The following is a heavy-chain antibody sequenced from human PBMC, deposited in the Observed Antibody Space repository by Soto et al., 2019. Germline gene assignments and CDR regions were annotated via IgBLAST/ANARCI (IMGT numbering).Heavy chain of an antibody. CDR1: GGSFSGYY. J-gene: IGHJ4*02. CDR2: INHSGST. V-gene: IGHV4-34*01. Sequence: SETLSLTCAVYGGSFSGYYWSWIRQPPGKGLEWIGEINHSGSTNYNPSLKSRVTISVDTSKNQFSLKLSSVTAADTAVYYCARDEWELPSVHWGQGTLVTVSS. D-gene: IGHD1-26*01. CDR3: ARDEWELPSVH.